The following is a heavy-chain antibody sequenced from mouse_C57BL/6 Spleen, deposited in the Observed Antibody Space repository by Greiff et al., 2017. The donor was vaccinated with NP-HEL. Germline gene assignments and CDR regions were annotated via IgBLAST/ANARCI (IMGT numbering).Heavy chain of an antibody. CDR2: IYPRSGNT. Sequence: VQLQQSGAELARPGASVKLSCKASGYTFTSYGISWVKQRTGQGLEWIGEIYPRSGNTYYNEKFKGKATLTADKSSSTAYMKLRSLTSEDSAVYFCARSGDGSMYYFDYWGQGTTLTVSS. CDR1: GYTFTSYG. D-gene: IGHD2-3*01. CDR3: ARSGDGSMYYFDY. V-gene: IGHV1-81*01. J-gene: IGHJ2*01.